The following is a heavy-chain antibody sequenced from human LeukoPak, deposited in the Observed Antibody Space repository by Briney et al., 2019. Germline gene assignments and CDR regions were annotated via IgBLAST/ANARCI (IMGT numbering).Heavy chain of an antibody. CDR3: ARDRATVTLFDY. V-gene: IGHV3-11*01. J-gene: IGHJ4*02. Sequence: GGPLRLSCAASGFTFSDYYMSWIRQAPGKGLEWVSYISSSGSTIYYADSVKGRFTISRDNAKNSLYLQMNSLRAEDTAVYYCARDRATVTLFDYWGQGTLVTVSS. D-gene: IGHD4-17*01. CDR1: GFTFSDYY. CDR2: ISSSGSTI.